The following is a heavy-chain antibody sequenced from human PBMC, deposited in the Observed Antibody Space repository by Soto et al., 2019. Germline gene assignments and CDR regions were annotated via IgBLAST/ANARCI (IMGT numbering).Heavy chain of an antibody. Sequence: GGSLRLSCAASGFTFSSYAMHWVRQAPGKGLEWVAVISYDGSNKYYADSVKGRFTISRDNSKNTLYLQMNSLRAEDTAVYYCATLGYCISTSCYGSYYYYGMDVWGQGTTVTVSS. J-gene: IGHJ6*02. V-gene: IGHV3-30-3*01. CDR3: ATLGYCISTSCYGSYYYYGMDV. D-gene: IGHD2-2*01. CDR2: ISYDGSNK. CDR1: GFTFSSYA.